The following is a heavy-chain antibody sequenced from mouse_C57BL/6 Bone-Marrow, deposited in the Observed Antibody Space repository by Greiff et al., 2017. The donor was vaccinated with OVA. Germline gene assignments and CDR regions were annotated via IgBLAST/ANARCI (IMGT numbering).Heavy chain of an antibody. V-gene: IGHV1-85*01. CDR1: GYTFTSYD. CDR2: IYPRDGST. D-gene: IGHD1-1*01. CDR3: ARPITTVVALRFDY. J-gene: IGHJ2*01. Sequence: QVQLKQSGPELVKPGASVKLSCKASGYTFTSYDINWVKQRPGQGLEWIGWIYPRDGSTKYNEKFKGKATLTVDTSSSTAYMELHSLTSEDSAVYFCARPITTVVALRFDYWGQGTTLTVSS.